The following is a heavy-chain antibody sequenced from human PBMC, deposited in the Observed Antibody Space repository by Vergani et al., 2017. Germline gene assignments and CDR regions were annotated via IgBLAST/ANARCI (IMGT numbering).Heavy chain of an antibody. Sequence: QVQLVESGGGLVKPGRSLRLSCAASGFTFSSYGMDWVRQAPGKGLEWVAVISYDGSNKYYADSMKGRFTISRDNSKNTRYLQMNSLRVEDTAVYYCAKEARPFYFEYYFDYWGQGTLVTVSS. CDR2: ISYDGSNK. V-gene: IGHV3-30*18. J-gene: IGHJ4*02. CDR3: AKEARPFYFEYYFDY. D-gene: IGHD1-26*01. CDR1: GFTFSSYG.